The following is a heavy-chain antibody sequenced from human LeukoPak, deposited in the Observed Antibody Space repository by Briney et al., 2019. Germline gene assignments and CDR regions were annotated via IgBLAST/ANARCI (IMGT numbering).Heavy chain of an antibody. D-gene: IGHD4-17*01. CDR2: ISGGGART. J-gene: IGHJ6*03. CDR3: ARGAVTTPRYMDV. V-gene: IGHV3-23*01. CDR1: GFTFTSYA. Sequence: GGSLRLSCSASGFTFTSYAMNWVRQAPGKGLEWVSAISGGGARTYYADSVKGRFTISRDNSKNTLYLQMNSLRAEDTAVYYCARGAVTTPRYMDVWGKGTTVTVSS.